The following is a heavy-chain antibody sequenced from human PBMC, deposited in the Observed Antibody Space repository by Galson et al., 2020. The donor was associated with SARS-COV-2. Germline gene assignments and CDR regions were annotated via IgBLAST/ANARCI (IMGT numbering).Heavy chain of an antibody. Sequence: SETLSHTCTESHSSIISTSHYWAWTRQPPGKELEWIGTVNFRGSTFYNPSLSGRVTMFVDTSKNQFSMKLTSVTAADTAVYFCARRDSSGYYQHLYYLDYWGQGALVSVSS. D-gene: IGHD3-22*01. CDR3: ARRDSSGYYQHLYYLDY. CDR2: VNFRGST. J-gene: IGHJ4*02. V-gene: IGHV4-39*01. CDR1: HSSIISTSHY.